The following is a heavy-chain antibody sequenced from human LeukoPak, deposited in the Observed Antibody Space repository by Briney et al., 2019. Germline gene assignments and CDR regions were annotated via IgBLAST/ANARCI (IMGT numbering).Heavy chain of an antibody. V-gene: IGHV3-66*01. CDR1: GFTVSSNY. CDR2: IYSGGST. CDR3: ASDNRGVVTAALYFDY. J-gene: IGHJ4*02. D-gene: IGHD3-22*01. Sequence: GGSLRLSCAASGFTVSSNYMSWVRQAPGKGLEWVAVIYSGGSTYYSDSVKGRFTISRDNSKNTLYLKMNRPRAEDTAVYYCASDNRGVVTAALYFDYWGQGTLVTVSS.